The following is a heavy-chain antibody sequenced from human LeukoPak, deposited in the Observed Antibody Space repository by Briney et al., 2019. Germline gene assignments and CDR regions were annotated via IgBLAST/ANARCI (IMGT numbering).Heavy chain of an antibody. D-gene: IGHD2-2*01. V-gene: IGHV1-8*01. CDR2: MNPNSGNT. CDR3: ARDLVVVPARFGMDV. Sequence: ASVKVSCKASGYTFTSYDINWVRQATGQGFEWMGWMNPNSGNTGYAQKFQGRVTMTRNTSISTAYMELSSLRSEDTAVYYCARDLVVVPARFGMDVWGQGTTVTVSS. CDR1: GYTFTSYD. J-gene: IGHJ6*02.